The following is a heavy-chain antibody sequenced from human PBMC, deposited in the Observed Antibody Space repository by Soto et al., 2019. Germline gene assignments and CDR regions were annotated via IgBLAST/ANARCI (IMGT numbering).Heavy chain of an antibody. CDR3: ARDRDTAMVTSWFDP. V-gene: IGHV1-18*01. CDR1: GYTFTSYG. D-gene: IGHD5-18*01. CDR2: FSAYNGNT. Sequence: GASVKVSCKASGYTFTSYGISWVRQAPGQGLEWMGWFSAYNGNTNYAQKLQGRVTMTTDTSTSTAYMELRSLRSDDTAVYYCARDRDTAMVTSWFDPWGQGTLVTVSS. J-gene: IGHJ5*02.